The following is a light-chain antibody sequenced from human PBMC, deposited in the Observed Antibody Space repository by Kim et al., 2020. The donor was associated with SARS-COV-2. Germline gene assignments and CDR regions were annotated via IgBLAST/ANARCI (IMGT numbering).Light chain of an antibody. V-gene: IGLV3-25*03. CDR2: KDS. Sequence: YELTQPPSVSVSPGQTARITCSGDALPKQYAYWYQQKPGQAPVLVIYKDSERPSGIPERFSGSSSGTTVTLTISGVQAEDEADYYCQSADSSGTYHVFGTGTKVTVL. CDR1: ALPKQY. J-gene: IGLJ1*01. CDR3: QSADSSGTYHV.